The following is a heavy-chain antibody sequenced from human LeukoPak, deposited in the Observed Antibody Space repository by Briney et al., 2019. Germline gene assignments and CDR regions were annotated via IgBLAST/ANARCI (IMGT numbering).Heavy chain of an antibody. D-gene: IGHD2-2*01. J-gene: IGHJ4*02. V-gene: IGHV3-30*04. CDR2: ISFDGSNK. Sequence: PGGSLRLSCAASGFTFSSYAMHWVRQAPGKGLEWVAVISFDGSNKYYADSVKGRFTISRDNSKNTLYLQMNSLRAEDTAVYYCARDSSKLHCSSSGCYQYYFDYWGQGTLVTVSS. CDR3: ARDSSKLHCSSSGCYQYYFDY. CDR1: GFTFSSYA.